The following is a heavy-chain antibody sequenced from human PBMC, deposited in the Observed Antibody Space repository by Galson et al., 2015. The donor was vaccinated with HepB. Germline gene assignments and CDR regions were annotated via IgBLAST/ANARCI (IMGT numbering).Heavy chain of an antibody. CDR2: TYYRSKWYN. CDR1: GDSVSSNSAA. Sequence: CAISGDSVSSNSAAWNWIRQSPSRGLEWLGRTYYRSKWYNDYAVSVKSRITINPDTSKNQFSLQLNSVTPEDTAVYYCARHREYYDFWSVPADYYYMDVWGKGTTVTVSS. V-gene: IGHV6-1*01. CDR3: ARHREYYDFWSVPADYYYMDV. D-gene: IGHD3-3*01. J-gene: IGHJ6*03.